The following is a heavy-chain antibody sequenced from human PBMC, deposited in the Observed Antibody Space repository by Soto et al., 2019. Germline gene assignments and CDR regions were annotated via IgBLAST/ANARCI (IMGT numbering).Heavy chain of an antibody. J-gene: IGHJ5*02. V-gene: IGHV3-33*01. CDR1: GFTFSSYG. CDR3: ARGSPVPQYNWFDP. Sequence: GGSLRLSCAASGFTFSSYGMHWVRQAPGKGLEWVAVIWYDGSNKYYADSVKGRFTISRDNSKNTLYLQMNSLRAEDTAVYYCARGSPVPQYNWFDPWGQGTLVTVSS. D-gene: IGHD2-2*01. CDR2: IWYDGSNK.